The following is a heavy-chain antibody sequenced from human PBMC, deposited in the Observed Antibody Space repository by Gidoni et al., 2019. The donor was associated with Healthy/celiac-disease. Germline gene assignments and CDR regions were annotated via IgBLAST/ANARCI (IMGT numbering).Heavy chain of an antibody. Sequence: QVQLQESGPGLVKPSETLSLTCTVSGGSISSYYWSWIRQPPGKGLEWIGYIYYSGSTNYNPSLKSRVTISVDTSKNQFSLKLSSVTAADTAVYYCARNYGDTFDYWGQGTLVTVSS. J-gene: IGHJ4*02. CDR3: ARNYGDTFDY. CDR2: IYYSGST. CDR1: GGSISSYY. D-gene: IGHD4-17*01. V-gene: IGHV4-59*01.